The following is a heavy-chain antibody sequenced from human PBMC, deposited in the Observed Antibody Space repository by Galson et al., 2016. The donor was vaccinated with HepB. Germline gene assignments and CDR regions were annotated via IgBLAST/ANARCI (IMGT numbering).Heavy chain of an antibody. J-gene: IGHJ4*02. V-gene: IGHV3-74*01. D-gene: IGHD5-24*01. CDR3: ARDGDAYNFDY. Sequence: SLRLSCATSGYTFRNYWISWVRQAPGKGLVWVSRIKSDESWKNYADSVKGRFTISRDNAKNTLYLQMNSLRAEDTAVYYCARDGDAYNFDYWGQGTLVTVSS. CDR2: IKSDESWK. CDR1: GYTFRNYW.